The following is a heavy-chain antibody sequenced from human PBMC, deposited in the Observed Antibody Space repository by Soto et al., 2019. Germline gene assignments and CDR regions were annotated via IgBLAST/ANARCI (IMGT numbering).Heavy chain of an antibody. V-gene: IGHV3-66*01. D-gene: IGHD3-9*01. J-gene: IGHJ4*02. CDR2: IYSDGST. CDR3: ATLTKYDILTGFYPC. CDR1: GFTVNSNY. Sequence: EVQLVESGGGLVQPGGSLRLSCAASGFTVNSNYMSWVRQAPGKGLEWVAVIYSDGSTYYADSVKGRFIISRDNSNNTLDCQMNSLRAEDRAVYSCATLTKYDILTGFYPCWGQGTLVTVSS.